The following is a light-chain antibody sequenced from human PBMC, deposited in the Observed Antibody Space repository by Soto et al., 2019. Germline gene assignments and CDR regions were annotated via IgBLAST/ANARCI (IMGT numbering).Light chain of an antibody. V-gene: IGLV2-23*01. CDR2: EGG. CDR3: CSFAGGSTYV. J-gene: IGLJ1*01. CDR1: SSDVGSYNL. Sequence: QSALTQPASVSWSPGQSITLSCTGTSSDVGSYNLVSWYQQHPGKAPKLMISEGGKRPSGVSNRFSGSKSGNTASLTISGLQAEDEADYYCCSFAGGSTYVFGTGTKLTVL.